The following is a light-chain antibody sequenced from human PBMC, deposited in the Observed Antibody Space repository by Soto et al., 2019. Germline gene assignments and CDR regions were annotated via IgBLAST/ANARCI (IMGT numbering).Light chain of an antibody. CDR2: AAS. V-gene: IGKV1-39*01. CDR3: QQSYSTPPLFT. J-gene: IGKJ3*01. CDR1: QSISSY. Sequence: DIQMTQSPSSLSASVGDRVTITCRASQSISSYLNWYLQKPGKAPKLLIYAASSLQSGVPSRFSGSGSGTDFTLTISSLQPEDFATYYCQQSYSTPPLFTFGPGTKVDIK.